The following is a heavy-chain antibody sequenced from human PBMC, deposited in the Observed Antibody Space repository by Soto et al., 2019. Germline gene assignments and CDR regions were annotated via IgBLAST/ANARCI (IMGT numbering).Heavy chain of an antibody. J-gene: IGHJ5*02. CDR1: GYTFTSYD. CDR2: MNPNSGNT. Sequence: SXKVSCNASGYTFTSYDINWVRQATGQGLEWMGWMNPNSGNTGYAQKFQGRVTMTRNTSISTAYMELSSLRSEDTAVYYCARGVTVTPYNWFDPWGQGTLVTVSS. CDR3: ARGVTVTPYNWFDP. V-gene: IGHV1-8*01. D-gene: IGHD4-17*01.